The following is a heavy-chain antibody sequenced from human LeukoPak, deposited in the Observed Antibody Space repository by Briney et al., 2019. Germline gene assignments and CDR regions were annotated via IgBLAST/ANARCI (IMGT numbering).Heavy chain of an antibody. D-gene: IGHD5-12*01. CDR3: VRGGMDH. Sequence: PGGSLRLSCAASGFAFSSYDMSWVRQAPGKGLEWVSYISTSSDTIYYADSVKGRFSVSRDNAKNSLYLQMDSLRAKDTAVYYCVRGGMDHWGQGALVTVSS. J-gene: IGHJ4*02. CDR2: ISTSSDTI. V-gene: IGHV3-48*04. CDR1: GFAFSSYD.